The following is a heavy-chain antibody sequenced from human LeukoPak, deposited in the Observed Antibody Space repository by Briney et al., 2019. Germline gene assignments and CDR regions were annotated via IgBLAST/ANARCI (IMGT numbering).Heavy chain of an antibody. CDR3: ARLSYPRTWAYSGYVLYYFDY. CDR1: GYTFTSYD. V-gene: IGHV1-8*01. CDR2: MNPNSGNT. J-gene: IGHJ4*02. Sequence: ASVEVSCKASGYTFTSYDINWVRQATGQGLEWMGWMNPNSGNTGYAQKFQGRVTMTRNTSISTAYMELSSLRSEDTAVYYCARLSYPRTWAYSGYVLYYFDYWGQGTLVTVSS. D-gene: IGHD5-12*01.